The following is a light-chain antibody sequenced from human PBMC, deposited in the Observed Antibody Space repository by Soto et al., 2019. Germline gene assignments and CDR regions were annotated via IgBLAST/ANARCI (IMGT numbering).Light chain of an antibody. Sequence: QLVLTQSPSAPPPLGASVKPTCPRGSGHSNYAIAWHQQQSGKGPRYLMKLNRDGSHSKGDGIPDRFSGSSSGAERYFTISSLQSEDEADYYCQTWGSGIVVFGGGTKLTVL. CDR3: QTWGSGIVV. V-gene: IGLV4-69*01. J-gene: IGLJ2*01. CDR1: SGHSNYA. CDR2: LNRDGSH.